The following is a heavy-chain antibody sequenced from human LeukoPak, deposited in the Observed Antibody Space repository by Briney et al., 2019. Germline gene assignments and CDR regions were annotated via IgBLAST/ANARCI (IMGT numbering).Heavy chain of an antibody. J-gene: IGHJ2*01. CDR2: IYYSGST. CDR3: AREGQWLGSWYFDL. Sequence: PSETLSLTCTVSGGSISSYYWSWIRQPPGKGLEWIGYIYYSGSTNYNPSLKSRVTISVDTSKNQFSLKLSSVTAADTAVYYCAREGQWLGSWYFDLWGRGTLVTVSS. V-gene: IGHV4-59*01. CDR1: GGSISSYY. D-gene: IGHD6-19*01.